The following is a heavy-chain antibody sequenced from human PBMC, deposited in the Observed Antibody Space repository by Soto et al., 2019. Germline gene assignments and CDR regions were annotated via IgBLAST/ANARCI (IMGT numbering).Heavy chain of an antibody. CDR1: GYTFTGYY. V-gene: IGHV1-2*04. CDR2: INPNSGGT. CDR3: ARDLLAVATTGASYYYGMGV. Sequence: ASVKVSCKASGYTFTGYYMHWVRQAPGQGLEWMGWINPNSGGTNYAQKFQGWVTMTRDTSISTAYMELSRLRSDDTAVYYCARDLLAVATTGASYYYGMGVWGQGTTVTVSS. J-gene: IGHJ6*02. D-gene: IGHD6-19*01.